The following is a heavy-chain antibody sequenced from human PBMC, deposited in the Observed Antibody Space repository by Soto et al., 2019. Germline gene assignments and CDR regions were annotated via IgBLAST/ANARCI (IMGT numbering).Heavy chain of an antibody. D-gene: IGHD6-13*01. Sequence: GASVKVSCKASGYPFTGYYMHWVRQAPGQGPEWMGWVNPNNAETHYVQKFQGRVAMTGDTSISTAYMELTRLRSDDTAVYYCARRKMWKKLVPDYGVNVWGQGTTVTVSS. V-gene: IGHV1-2*02. CDR1: GYPFTGYY. CDR3: ARRKMWKKLVPDYGVNV. CDR2: VNPNNAET. J-gene: IGHJ6*02.